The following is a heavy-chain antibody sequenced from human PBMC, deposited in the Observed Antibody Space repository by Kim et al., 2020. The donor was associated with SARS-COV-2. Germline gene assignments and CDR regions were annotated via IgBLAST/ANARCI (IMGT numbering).Heavy chain of an antibody. J-gene: IGHJ4*02. CDR2: INHSGST. CDR1: GGSFSGYY. D-gene: IGHD1-26*01. V-gene: IGHV4-34*01. CDR3: AREESRWELRSYYFDY. Sequence: SETLSLTCAVYGGSFSGYYWSWIRQPPGKGLEWIGEINHSGSTNYNPSLKSRVTISVDTSKNQFSLKLSSVTAADTAVYYCAREESRWELRSYYFDYWGQGTLVTVSS.